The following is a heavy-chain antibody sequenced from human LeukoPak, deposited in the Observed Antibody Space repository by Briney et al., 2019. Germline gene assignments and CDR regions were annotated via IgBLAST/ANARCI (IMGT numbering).Heavy chain of an antibody. D-gene: IGHD2-2*01. V-gene: IGHV1-18*01. J-gene: IGHJ4*02. CDR2: INVYNGNT. Sequence: ASVKVSCKASGYTFTTSGINWVRQAPGQGLEWMGCINVYNGNTNYAQKFQGRITMIRDTSTSTAYMELRSLKSDDTAVYYCARGLVVPAAMGEFDYWGQGTLIAVSS. CDR1: GYTFTTSG. CDR3: ARGLVVPAAMGEFDY.